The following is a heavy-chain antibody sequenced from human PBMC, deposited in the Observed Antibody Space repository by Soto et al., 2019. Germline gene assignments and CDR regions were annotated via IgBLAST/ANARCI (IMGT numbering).Heavy chain of an antibody. CDR2: ISSDGTTT. CDR1: GFTFSGYW. CDR3: ARDYWAHVDH. Sequence: PGGSLRLSCVASGFTFSGYWMHWVRQAPGKGLVWVSRISSDGTTTNYADSVEGRFTISRDNARNTLYLQVNSLRAEDSAVYYCARDYWAHVDHCGQGTLVTVSS. J-gene: IGHJ1*01. V-gene: IGHV3-74*01. D-gene: IGHD2-8*02.